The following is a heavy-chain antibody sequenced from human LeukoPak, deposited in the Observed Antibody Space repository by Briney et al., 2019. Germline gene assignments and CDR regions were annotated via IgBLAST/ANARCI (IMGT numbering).Heavy chain of an antibody. Sequence: ASVKDSSKTSGYTFTDDTIRWVRQAPGQGLEWMGGISGYNGETNYAQKVQGRVTMTTDTSTNTAYMELRSLTSDDTALFYCARGRGGLDAYSFDPSGPGNLFTVSS. CDR3: ARGRGGLDAYSFDP. D-gene: IGHD3-16*01. CDR1: GYTFTDDT. V-gene: IGHV1-18*01. CDR2: ISGYNGET. J-gene: IGHJ5*02.